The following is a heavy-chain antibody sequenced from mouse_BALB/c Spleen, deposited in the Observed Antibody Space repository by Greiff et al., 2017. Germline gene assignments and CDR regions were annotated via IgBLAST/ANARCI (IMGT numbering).Heavy chain of an antibody. CDR3: ARGGIYYDYDDGPAWFAY. J-gene: IGHJ2*01. Sequence: EVKLMESGGGLVKPGGSLKLSCAASGFTFSSYAMSWVRQTPEKRLEWVASISSGGSTYYPDSVKGRFTISRDNARNILYLQMSSLRSEDTAMYYCARGGIYYDYDDGPAWFAYWGQGTTLTVSS. V-gene: IGHV5-6-5*01. D-gene: IGHD2-4*01. CDR2: ISSGGST. CDR1: GFTFSSYA.